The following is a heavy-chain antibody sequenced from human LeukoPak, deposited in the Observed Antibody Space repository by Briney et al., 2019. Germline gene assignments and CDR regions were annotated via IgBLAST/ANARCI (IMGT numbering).Heavy chain of an antibody. CDR1: GGSISSYY. D-gene: IGHD5-18*01. J-gene: IGHJ5*02. CDR3: ARSGYSYVASWFDP. V-gene: IGHV4-59*01. CDR2: IYYSGST. Sequence: SETLSLTCTVSGGSISSYYWSWIRQPPGKGLEWIGYIYYSGSTNYNPSLKSRVTISVDTSKNQFSLKLSSVTAADTAVYYCARSGYSYVASWFDPWGQGTLVTVSP.